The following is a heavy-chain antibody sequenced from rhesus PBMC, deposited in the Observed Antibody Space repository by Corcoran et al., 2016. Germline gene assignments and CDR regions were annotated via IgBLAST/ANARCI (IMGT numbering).Heavy chain of an antibody. V-gene: IGHV4-173*01. Sequence: QLQLQESGPGLVKPSETLSLTCAVSGGSISSNWWSWIRQPPGKGLEWIGRISGRGGSTSSTPSLKSRVTISTDPSKIQLSLKLISVTAADTAVYYCARADGIAAGRYNRFDVWGPGVLVTVSS. CDR3: ARADGIAAGRYNRFDV. CDR2: ISGRGGST. D-gene: IGHD6-13*01. J-gene: IGHJ5-1*01. CDR1: GGSISSNW.